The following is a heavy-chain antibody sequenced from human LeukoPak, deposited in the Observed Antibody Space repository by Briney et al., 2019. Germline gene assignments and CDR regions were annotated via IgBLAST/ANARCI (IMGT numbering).Heavy chain of an antibody. CDR1: GGSISSHY. Sequence: SETLSLTCTVSGGSISSHYWSWIRQPPGKGLEWIGYIYYSGSTNYNPSLKSRVTISVDTSKNQFSLKLSSVTAADTAVYYCARGAMVIGSEIAYYLDYWGQGTLVTVPS. CDR2: IYYSGST. V-gene: IGHV4-59*11. D-gene: IGHD5-18*01. CDR3: ARGAMVIGSEIAYYLDY. J-gene: IGHJ4*02.